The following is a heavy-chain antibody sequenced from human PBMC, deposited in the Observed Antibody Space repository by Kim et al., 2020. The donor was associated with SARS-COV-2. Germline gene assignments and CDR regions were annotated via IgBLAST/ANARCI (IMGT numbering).Heavy chain of an antibody. CDR3: ARDRGLCSGGGCYTVLDY. D-gene: IGHD2-15*01. J-gene: IGHJ4*02. Sequence: KGRFAISRDNAKNSLYLQMNSLRAEDTAVYYCARDRGLCSGGGCYTVLDYWGQGTLVTVSS. V-gene: IGHV3-11*05.